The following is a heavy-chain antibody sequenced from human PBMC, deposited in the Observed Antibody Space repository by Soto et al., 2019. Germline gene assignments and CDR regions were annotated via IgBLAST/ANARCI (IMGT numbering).Heavy chain of an antibody. Sequence: QVQLVQSGAEVRKPGASVKVSCKASGYTFITYGITWVRQAPGQGLEWMGWIRGYQNKIKSAQKFQGRVTLTTDASTSTVHMEMRSLTSDDTAIYYCARATGNGWFDPWGQGTLVTVSS. J-gene: IGHJ5*02. CDR2: IRGYQNKI. CDR1: GYTFITYG. CDR3: ARATGNGWFDP. V-gene: IGHV1-18*01.